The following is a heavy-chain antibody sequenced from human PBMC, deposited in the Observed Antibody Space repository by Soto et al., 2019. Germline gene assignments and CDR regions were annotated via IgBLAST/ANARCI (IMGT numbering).Heavy chain of an antibody. D-gene: IGHD6-19*01. CDR2: IFYTGST. CDR3: ARVGSSGWSPDY. Sequence: PSETLSLTCTVSGGSIRGHYWIWIRQSPGKGLEWIGYIFYTGSTNYNPSLKSRVTLSVDTSKNQFSLRLSSVTAADTAVYYCARVGSSGWSPDYWGQGTLVTVSS. V-gene: IGHV4-59*11. J-gene: IGHJ4*02. CDR1: GGSIRGHY.